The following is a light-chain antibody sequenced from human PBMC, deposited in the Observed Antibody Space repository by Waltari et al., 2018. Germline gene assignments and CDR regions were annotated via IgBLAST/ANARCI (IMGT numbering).Light chain of an antibody. CDR2: DVI. CDR1: SSDIGGYNY. Sequence: QSALTQPASVSGSPGQSITLSCTGTSSDIGGYNYVPWYQQHPGKAPKVMIYDVIKRPSGVSNRFSGSKSGNTASLTISGLQADDEADYYCTSYESGGTWVFGGGTKVTV. J-gene: IGLJ3*02. V-gene: IGLV2-14*03. CDR3: TSYESGGTWV.